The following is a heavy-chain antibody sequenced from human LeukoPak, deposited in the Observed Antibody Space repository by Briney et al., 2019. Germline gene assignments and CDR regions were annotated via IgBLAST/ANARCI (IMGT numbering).Heavy chain of an antibody. Sequence: GGSLRLSCAASGFIVSNTYMTWVRQAPGKGLEWVSVIHNDGSTYYADSVKGRFTISRDNSKNTLYLQMNSLRAEDTAVCYCAKSPSTYFDYWGQGTLVTVSS. CDR1: GFIVSNTY. CDR3: AKSPSTYFDY. V-gene: IGHV3-53*01. J-gene: IGHJ4*02. CDR2: IHNDGST.